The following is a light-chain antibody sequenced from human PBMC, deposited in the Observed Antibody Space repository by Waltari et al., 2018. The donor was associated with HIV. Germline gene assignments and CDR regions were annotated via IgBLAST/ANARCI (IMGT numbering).Light chain of an antibody. J-gene: IGLJ7*01. CDR1: VLPKQY. CDR3: QSADSSGTYAV. CDR2: KDS. V-gene: IGLV3-25*03. Sequence: SYELTQPPSVSVSPGQTARITCSGDVLPKQYAYWYQQKPCQAPVVVISKDSERPSGGPGRFSGSSSGTTVTLTISGVQAEDEADDYCQSADSSGTYAVFGGGTQLTVL.